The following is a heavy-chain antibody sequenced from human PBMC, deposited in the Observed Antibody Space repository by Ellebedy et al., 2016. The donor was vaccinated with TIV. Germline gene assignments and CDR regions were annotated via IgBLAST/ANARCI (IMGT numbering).Heavy chain of an antibody. J-gene: IGHJ5*02. D-gene: IGHD3-10*01. CDR1: GGSISSYY. CDR2: IYYSGST. V-gene: IGHV4-59*08. Sequence: MPSETLSLTCTVSGGSISSYYWSWIRQPPGKGLEWIGYIYYSGSTNYNPSLKSRVTISVDTSKNQFPLKLSSVTAADTAVYYCARQRWFGELSWGQGTLVTVSS. CDR3: ARQRWFGELS.